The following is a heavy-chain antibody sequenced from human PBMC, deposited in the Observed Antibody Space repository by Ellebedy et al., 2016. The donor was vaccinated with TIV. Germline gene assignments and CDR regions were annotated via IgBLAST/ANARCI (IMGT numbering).Heavy chain of an antibody. J-gene: IGHJ4*02. Sequence: GESLKISCAASGFTFSSYAMSWVRQAPGKGLEWVSAISGSGGSTYYADSVKGRFTISRDNSKDTLFLQMNSLRAEDTAVYYCASSRYQDYLGNNIFAYWGQGALVTVSS. CDR3: ASSRYQDYLGNNIFAY. D-gene: IGHD1/OR15-1a*01. CDR2: ISGSGGST. V-gene: IGHV3-23*01. CDR1: GFTFSSYA.